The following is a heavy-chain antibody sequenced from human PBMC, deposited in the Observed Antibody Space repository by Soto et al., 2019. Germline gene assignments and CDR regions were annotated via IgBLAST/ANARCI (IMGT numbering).Heavy chain of an antibody. CDR2: IYYSGST. D-gene: IGHD3-10*01. CDR1: GGSISSYY. J-gene: IGHJ6*02. Sequence: PSETLSLTCTVSGGSISSYYWSWIRQPPGKGLEWIGYIYYSGSTNYNPSLKSRVTILVDTSKNQFSLKLSSVTAADTAVYYCARVRFTEVEYYGMDVWGQGTTVTVSS. CDR3: ARVRFTEVEYYGMDV. V-gene: IGHV4-59*01.